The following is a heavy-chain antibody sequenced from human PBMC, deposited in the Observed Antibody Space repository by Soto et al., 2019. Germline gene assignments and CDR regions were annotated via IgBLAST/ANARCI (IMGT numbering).Heavy chain of an antibody. J-gene: IGHJ6*02. CDR2: FDPEDGET. CDR1: GYTLTELS. CDR3: ATFSVSGTIFGVVTQNSYYYYVMAV. D-gene: IGHD3-3*01. Sequence: ASVKVSCKVSGYTLTELSMHWVRQAPGKGLEWMGGFDPEDGETIYAQKFQGRVTMTEDTSTDTAYMELSSLRSEDTAVYYCATFSVSGTIFGVVTQNSYYYYVMAVWGQGTTVTVSS. V-gene: IGHV1-24*01.